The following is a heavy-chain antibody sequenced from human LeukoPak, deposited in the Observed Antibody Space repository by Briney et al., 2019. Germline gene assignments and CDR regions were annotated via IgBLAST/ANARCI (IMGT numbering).Heavy chain of an antibody. J-gene: IGHJ6*03. V-gene: IGHV3-11*01. CDR2: ISSSGSTI. CDR3: ARVLYDSSGYYYYYYYYMDV. D-gene: IGHD3-22*01. Sequence: GGSLRLSCAASGFTFSDYYMSWIRQAPGKGLEWVSYISSSGSTIYYADPVKGRFTISRDNAKNSLCLQMNSLRAEDTAVYYCARVLYDSSGYYYYYYYYMDVWGKGTTVTVSS. CDR1: GFTFSDYY.